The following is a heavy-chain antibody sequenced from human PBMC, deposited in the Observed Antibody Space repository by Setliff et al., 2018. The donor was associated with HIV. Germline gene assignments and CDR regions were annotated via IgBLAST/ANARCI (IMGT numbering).Heavy chain of an antibody. D-gene: IGHD3-16*01. V-gene: IGHV1-46*01. Sequence: ASVKVSCKASGYTFSNYYVHWVRQAPGQGLEWMGIINPSAVTSYGQKFQGRLTVTRDTSTSTVYMDLSSLRSEDTAVYYCVRGGGSSAYPPFEYWGQGTLVTVSS. J-gene: IGHJ4*02. CDR1: GYTFSNYY. CDR2: INPSAVT. CDR3: VRGGGSSAYPPFEY.